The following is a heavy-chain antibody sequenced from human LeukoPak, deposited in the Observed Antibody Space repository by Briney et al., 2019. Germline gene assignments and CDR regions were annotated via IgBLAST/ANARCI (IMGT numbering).Heavy chain of an antibody. CDR2: WSDGTEK. CDR1: GFTYSHYG. D-gene: IGHD4-11*01. V-gene: IGHV3-33*06. J-gene: IGHJ4*02. CDR3: AKDAQRGFDYSNSLEY. Sequence: GGSLRLSCAASGFTYSHYGMHWVRQAPGKGLEWVAVWSDGTEKYYADAVKGRFTISRDNSRNTLHLQMNSLGGEDTAVYYCAKDAQRGFDYSNSLEYWGQGTLVTVSS.